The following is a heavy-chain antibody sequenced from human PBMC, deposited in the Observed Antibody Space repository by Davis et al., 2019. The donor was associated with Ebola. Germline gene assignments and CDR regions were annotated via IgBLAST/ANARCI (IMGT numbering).Heavy chain of an antibody. CDR3: ASPHQIRGKDCFDY. J-gene: IGHJ4*02. CDR1: GGSFKDYY. V-gene: IGHV4-34*01. CDR2: INYRGKT. Sequence: PSETLSLTCAVYGGSFKDYYWGWIRQSSGQGLEWIGEINYRGKTRYNTALRSRVRISIDTSKMQFSLRLTSVTAADTAVYYCASPHQIRGKDCFDYWDQGNLVVVSS.